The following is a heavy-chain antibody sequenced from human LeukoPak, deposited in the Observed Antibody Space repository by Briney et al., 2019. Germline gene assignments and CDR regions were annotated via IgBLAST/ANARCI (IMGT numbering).Heavy chain of an antibody. Sequence: GGSLRLSCAASGFTFISYWMSWVRQAPGKGLEWVANIKQDGSEKYYVDSVKGRFTISRDNAKNSLYLQMNSLRAEDTAVYYCARVIAAAGGYYYGMDVWGQGTTVTVSS. V-gene: IGHV3-7*01. CDR2: IKQDGSEK. D-gene: IGHD6-13*01. J-gene: IGHJ6*02. CDR1: GFTFISYW. CDR3: ARVIAAAGGYYYGMDV.